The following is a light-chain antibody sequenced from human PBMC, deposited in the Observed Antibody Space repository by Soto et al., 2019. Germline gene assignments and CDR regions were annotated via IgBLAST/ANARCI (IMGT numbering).Light chain of an antibody. CDR1: QSVSSSY. J-gene: IGKJ1*01. CDR2: GAS. V-gene: IGKV3-20*01. CDR3: QQYDISPVT. Sequence: EIVLTQSPGTLSLSPGERATLSCRASQSVSSSYLAWYQQKPGQAPRLLIYGASSRATGIPDRFSGSGSGTAFTLTISRLEPEDLAVYYCQQYDISPVTFGHGTKLEIK.